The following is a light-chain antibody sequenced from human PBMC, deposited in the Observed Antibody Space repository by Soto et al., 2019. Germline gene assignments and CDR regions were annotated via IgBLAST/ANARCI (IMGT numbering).Light chain of an antibody. Sequence: QSVLTQPASVSGSPGQSITISCTGTSSDVGSYNYVSWYQQHPGKAPKLMIYEVSDRPSGISSRFSGSKSGNTASLTISGLQTEDEADYYCSSYTSSSTLFGTGTKVTFL. CDR1: SSDVGSYNY. V-gene: IGLV2-14*01. CDR2: EVS. J-gene: IGLJ1*01. CDR3: SSYTSSSTL.